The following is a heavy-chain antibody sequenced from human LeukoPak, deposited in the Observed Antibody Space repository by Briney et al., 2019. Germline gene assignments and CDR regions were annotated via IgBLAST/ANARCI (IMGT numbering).Heavy chain of an antibody. J-gene: IGHJ5*02. V-gene: IGHV1-2*02. CDR3: ARGATMVRGVISAFDP. D-gene: IGHD3-10*01. Sequence: ASVKVSCKASGYTFTGYYMHWVRQAPGQGLEWMGWINPNSGGTNYAQKFQGRVTITRDTSISTAYMELSRLRSDDTAVYYCARGATMVRGVISAFDPWGQGTLVTVSS. CDR2: INPNSGGT. CDR1: GYTFTGYY.